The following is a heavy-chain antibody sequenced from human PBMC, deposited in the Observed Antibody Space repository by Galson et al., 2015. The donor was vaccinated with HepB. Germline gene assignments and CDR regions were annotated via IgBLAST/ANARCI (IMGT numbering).Heavy chain of an antibody. CDR3: ARDSEQQLVLGWFDP. V-gene: IGHV1-18*04. J-gene: IGHJ5*02. CDR1: GYTFTSYG. D-gene: IGHD6-13*01. CDR2: ISAYNGNT. Sequence: SVKVSCKASGYTFTSYGISWVRQAPGQELEWMGWISAYNGNTNYAQKLQGRVTMTTDTSTSTAYMELRSLRSDDTAVYYCARDSEQQLVLGWFDPWGQGTLVTVSS.